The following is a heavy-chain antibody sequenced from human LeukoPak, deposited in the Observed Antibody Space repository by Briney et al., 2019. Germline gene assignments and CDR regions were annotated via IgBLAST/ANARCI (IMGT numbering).Heavy chain of an antibody. CDR1: GGSFSGYY. V-gene: IGHV4-34*01. CDR2: INHSGST. J-gene: IGHJ5*02. CDR3: AMILAGSINWFDP. D-gene: IGHD6-19*01. Sequence: PSETLSLTCAVYGGSFSGYYWSWIRQPPGKGLEWIGEINHSGSTNYNPSLKSRVTISVGTSKNQFSLKLSSVTAADTAVYYCAMILAGSINWFDPWGQGTLVTVSS.